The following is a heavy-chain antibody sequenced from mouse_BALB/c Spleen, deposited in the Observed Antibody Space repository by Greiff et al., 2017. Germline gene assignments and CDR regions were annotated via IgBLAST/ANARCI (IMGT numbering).Heavy chain of an antibody. CDR1: GYSITSDYA. CDR2: ISYSGST. J-gene: IGHJ3*01. D-gene: IGHD3-1*01. Sequence: EVMLVESGPGLVKPSQSLSLTCTVTGYSITSDYAWNWIRQFPGNKLEWMGYISYSGSTSYNPSLKSRISITRDTSKNQFFLQLNSVTTEDTATYYCARDRATAWFAYWGQGTLVTVSA. CDR3: ARDRATAWFAY. V-gene: IGHV3-2*02.